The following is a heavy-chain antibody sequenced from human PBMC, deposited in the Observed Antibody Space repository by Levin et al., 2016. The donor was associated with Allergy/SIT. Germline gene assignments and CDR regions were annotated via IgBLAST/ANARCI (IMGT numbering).Heavy chain of an antibody. CDR2: ISSSSSYI. D-gene: IGHD3-22*01. CDR1: GFTFSSYS. V-gene: IGHV3-21*01. Sequence: GESLKISCAASGFTFSSYSMNWVRQAPGKGLEWVSSISSSSSYIYYADSVKGRFTISRDNAKNSLYLQMNSLRAEDTAVYYCARLQYYYDSSGYYPSHYFDYWGQGTLVTVSS. J-gene: IGHJ4*02. CDR3: ARLQYYYDSSGYYPSHYFDY.